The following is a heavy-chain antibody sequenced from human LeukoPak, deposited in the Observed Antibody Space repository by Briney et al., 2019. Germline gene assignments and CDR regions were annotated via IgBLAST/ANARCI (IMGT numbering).Heavy chain of an antibody. CDR1: GFSFSNYW. J-gene: IGHJ4*02. Sequence: GGSLRLSCAAPGFSFSNYWMSWVRQAPGKGLEWVANIKPDGSETYYGDSVKGRFTISRDNAESSLYLQMNSLRAEDTAVYYCARVAEAAAFDYWGQGTLVTVSS. CDR2: IKPDGSET. D-gene: IGHD6-13*01. CDR3: ARVAEAAAFDY. V-gene: IGHV3-7*01.